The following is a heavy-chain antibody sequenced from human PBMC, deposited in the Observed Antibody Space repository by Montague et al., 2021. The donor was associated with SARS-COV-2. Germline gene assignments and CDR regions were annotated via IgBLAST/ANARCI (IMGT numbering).Heavy chain of an antibody. V-gene: IGHV4-59*08. CDR2: IYHYGSA. Sequence: SETLSLTCSASGGSISSSYWSWIRQPPGKGLEWIGYIYHYGSAKYNPSLKSRVTISVDTSKNQFSLKLSSVSAVDTAVCYCARHANWDWYYFDYWGQGTLVTVSS. D-gene: IGHD7-27*01. J-gene: IGHJ4*02. CDR1: GGSISSSY. CDR3: ARHANWDWYYFDY.